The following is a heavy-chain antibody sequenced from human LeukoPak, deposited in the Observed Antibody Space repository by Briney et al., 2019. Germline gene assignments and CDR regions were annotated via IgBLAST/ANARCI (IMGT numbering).Heavy chain of an antibody. CDR1: GGSISSYY. V-gene: IGHV4-4*07. J-gene: IGHJ2*01. CDR3: ARLLAVAGKSQRNWYFDP. Sequence: SETLSLTCTVSGGSISSYYWSWIRQPAGKGLEWIGRIYTSGSTNYNPSLKSRVTMSVDTSKNQFSLKLSSVTAADTAVYYCARLLAVAGKSQRNWYFDPWGRGTLVTVSS. D-gene: IGHD6-19*01. CDR2: IYTSGST.